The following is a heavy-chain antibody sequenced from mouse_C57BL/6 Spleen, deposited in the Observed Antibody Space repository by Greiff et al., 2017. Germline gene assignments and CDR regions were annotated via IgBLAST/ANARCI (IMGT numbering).Heavy chain of an antibody. J-gene: IGHJ4*01. D-gene: IGHD1-1*02. CDR2: ISRGGDYI. V-gene: IGHV5-9-1*02. CDR1: GFTFSSYA. CDR3: TRVWGSFYARDY. Sequence: EVHLVESGEGLVKPGGSLKLSCAASGFTFSSYAMSWVRQTPEQRLEWVAYISRGGDYIYYADTVKGRFTISRDNARNTLYLQMSSLKSEDTAMYYCTRVWGSFYARDYWGQGTSVTVSS.